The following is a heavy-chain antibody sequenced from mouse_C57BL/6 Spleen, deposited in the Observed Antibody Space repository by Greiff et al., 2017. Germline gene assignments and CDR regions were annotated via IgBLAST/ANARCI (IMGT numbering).Heavy chain of an antibody. J-gene: IGHJ2*01. D-gene: IGHD1-1*01. V-gene: IGHV5-17*01. CDR3: ARTYGSSHYFDY. Sequence: DVMLVESGGGLVKPGGSLKLSCAASGFTFSDYGMHWVRQAPEKGLEWVAYISSGSSTIYYADTVKGRFTMSRDNAKNTLFLQMTSLRSEDTAMYYCARTYGSSHYFDYWGQGTTLTVSS. CDR2: ISSGSSTI. CDR1: GFTFSDYG.